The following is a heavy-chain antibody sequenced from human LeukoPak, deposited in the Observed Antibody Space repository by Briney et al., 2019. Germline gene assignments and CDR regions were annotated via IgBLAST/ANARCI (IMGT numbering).Heavy chain of an antibody. J-gene: IGHJ4*02. CDR1: GGSISSYY. D-gene: IGHD1-26*01. Sequence: SETLSLTCTVSGGSISSYYWSWIRRPPGKGLEWIGYIYYSGSTNYNPSLKSRVTISVDTSKNQFSLKLSSVTAADTAVYYCARSYSGSSLDYWGQGTLVTVS. CDR3: ARSYSGSSLDY. CDR2: IYYSGST. V-gene: IGHV4-59*01.